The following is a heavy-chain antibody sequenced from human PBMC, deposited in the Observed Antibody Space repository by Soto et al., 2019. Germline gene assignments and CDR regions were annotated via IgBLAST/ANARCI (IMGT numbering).Heavy chain of an antibody. J-gene: IGHJ4*02. D-gene: IGHD5-18*01. CDR1: GDSISSESHH. CDR2: SFYNGNT. Sequence: SETLSLTCSVAGDSISSESHHWGWVRQPPGKGLEWIGSSFYNGNTYYNPSLTSRVTISVDTSKNRFSLKLSSVTAADTAVYYCARHRYSYGVYYFDYWGQGTLVTVSS. V-gene: IGHV4-39*01. CDR3: ARHRYSYGVYYFDY.